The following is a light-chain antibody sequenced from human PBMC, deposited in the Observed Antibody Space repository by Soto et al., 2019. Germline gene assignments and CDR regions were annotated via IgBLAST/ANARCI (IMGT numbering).Light chain of an antibody. J-gene: IGKJ1*01. CDR2: GAS. CDR3: QQYGSSGT. V-gene: IGKV3-20*01. CDR1: QSVSNNY. Sequence: EIVLTQSPGTLSLSPGERATLSCRASQSVSNNYLAWYQQKPGQAPRLLIYGASNRDTGIPDRFSGSGSGTDFTLTISRLEPEDFAGYYCQQYGSSGTFGQGTKVEIK.